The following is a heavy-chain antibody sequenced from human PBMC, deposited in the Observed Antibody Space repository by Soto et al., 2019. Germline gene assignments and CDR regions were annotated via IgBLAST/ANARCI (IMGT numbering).Heavy chain of an antibody. J-gene: IGHJ5*02. D-gene: IGHD3-3*01. CDR1: GGSFSGYY. CDR3: ARRARDFWSGYPRFSVGGWFDP. Sequence: SETLSLTWAVYGGSFSGYYWSWIRQPPGKGLEWIGEINHSGSTNYNPSLKSRVTISVDTSKNQFSLKLSSVTAADTAVYYCARRARDFWSGYPRFSVGGWFDPWGQGTLVTVSS. V-gene: IGHV4-34*01. CDR2: INHSGST.